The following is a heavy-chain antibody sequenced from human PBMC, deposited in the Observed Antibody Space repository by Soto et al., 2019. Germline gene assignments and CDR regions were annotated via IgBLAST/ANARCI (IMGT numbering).Heavy chain of an antibody. Sequence: EVHLVESGGGLVQPGGSLRLSCTASGFIVSDTYMNWVRQAPGKGLEWVSVISNRGDTHYADSVRGRFSLSRDIADNTLHLQMNILRAEDTAVYYCAREPRYCRGGSCSITGDAFDIWGQGTMVTVSS. CDR3: AREPRYCRGGSCSITGDAFDI. CDR2: ISNRGDT. CDR1: GFIVSDTY. D-gene: IGHD2-15*01. J-gene: IGHJ3*02. V-gene: IGHV3-66*01.